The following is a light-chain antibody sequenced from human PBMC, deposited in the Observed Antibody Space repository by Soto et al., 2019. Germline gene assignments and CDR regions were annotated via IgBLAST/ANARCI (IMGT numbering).Light chain of an antibody. CDR3: QQYGSSPPIT. V-gene: IGKV3-20*01. J-gene: IGKJ5*01. CDR1: QRLSRST. Sequence: EIVLTQSPGTLSLSPGERATLSCRPGQRLSRSTLAWSQQKPGQAPSPLIYGASSRATGIPDRFSGSGSGTDFTLTISRLEPEDFAVYYCQQYGSSPPITFGQGTRLEIK. CDR2: GAS.